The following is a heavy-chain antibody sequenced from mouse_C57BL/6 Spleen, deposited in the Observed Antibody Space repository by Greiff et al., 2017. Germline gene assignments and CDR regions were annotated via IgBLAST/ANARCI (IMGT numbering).Heavy chain of an antibody. J-gene: IGHJ3*01. CDR2: ISSGSRTI. V-gene: IGHV5-17*01. CDR3: ATYYSNYQPAGFAY. D-gene: IGHD2-5*01. CDR1: GFTFSDYG. Sequence: EVKLVESGGGLVKPGGSLKLSCAASGFTFSDYGMHWVRQAPEKGLEWVAYISSGSRTIYYADTVKGRFTISRDNAKNTLFLQMTSLMSEDTAMYYCATYYSNYQPAGFAYWGQGTLVTVSA.